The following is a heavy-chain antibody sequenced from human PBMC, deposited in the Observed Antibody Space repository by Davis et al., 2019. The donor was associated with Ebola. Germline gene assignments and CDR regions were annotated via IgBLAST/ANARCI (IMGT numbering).Heavy chain of an antibody. J-gene: IGHJ4*02. CDR2: IYYSGST. CDR3: ARQSYSSWDYFDY. V-gene: IGHV4-34*01. Sequence: SETLSLTCAVYGGSFSGYYWGWIRQPPGKGLEWIGSIYYSGSTNYNPSLKSRVTISVDRSKNQFSLKLSSVTAADTAVYYCARQSYSSWDYFDYWGQGTLVTVSS. D-gene: IGHD6-13*01. CDR1: GGSFSGYY.